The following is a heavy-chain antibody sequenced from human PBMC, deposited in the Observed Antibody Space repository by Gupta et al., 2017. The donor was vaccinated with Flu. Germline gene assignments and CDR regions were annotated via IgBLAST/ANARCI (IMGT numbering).Heavy chain of an antibody. CDR1: GFTFRSYG. CDR2: ISHDGSDE. Sequence: QVQLVEAGGGVQPGRSLRLSCAASGFTFRSYGMHWVRQAPGKGLEWVAVISHDGSDEYYADSVKGRFTISRDNSKNRLYLQMHSLRAEDTAVYYCAKDVRQYDSSGYFDSWGQGMLVTVSS. D-gene: IGHD3-22*01. CDR3: AKDVRQYDSSGYFDS. J-gene: IGHJ5*01. V-gene: IGHV3-30*18.